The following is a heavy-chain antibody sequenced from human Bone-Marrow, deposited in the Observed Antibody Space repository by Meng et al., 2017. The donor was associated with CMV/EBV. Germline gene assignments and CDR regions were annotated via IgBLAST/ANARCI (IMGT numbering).Heavy chain of an antibody. Sequence: CAGSGGSISSSHWWSWVRQPPGKGLEWIGEIWHSGSTNYNPSLKSRVTISVDKSKNEFSLRLSSVTAADTAVYYCARDYYGSGTRFDPWGQGTLVTVSS. CDR3: ARDYYGSGTRFDP. V-gene: IGHV4-4*02. D-gene: IGHD3-10*01. CDR1: GGSISSSHW. CDR2: IWHSGST. J-gene: IGHJ5*02.